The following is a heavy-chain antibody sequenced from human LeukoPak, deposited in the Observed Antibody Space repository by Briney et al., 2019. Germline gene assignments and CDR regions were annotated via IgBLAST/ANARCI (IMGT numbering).Heavy chain of an antibody. CDR1: GYSLTSYY. V-gene: IGHV1-46*01. D-gene: IGHD6-19*01. CDR3: ARDHGWSAPYTCFAP. CDR2: INPSGGST. Sequence: ASVKVSCKASGYSLTSYYMHWVRQAPGQGPEWMGIINPSGGSTNYAQKFQGRVTMTRDTSTSTVYMELSSLRAEDTAVYYCARDHGWSAPYTCFAPWGQETLVTVSS. J-gene: IGHJ5*02.